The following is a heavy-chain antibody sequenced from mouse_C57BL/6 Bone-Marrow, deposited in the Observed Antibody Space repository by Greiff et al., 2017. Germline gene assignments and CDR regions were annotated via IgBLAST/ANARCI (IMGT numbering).Heavy chain of an antibody. V-gene: IGHV5-17*01. CDR2: ISSGSSTI. Sequence: DVKLVESGGGLVKPGGSLTLSCAASGFPFSDYGMHWVRQAPEKGLEWVAYISSGSSTIYYADTVKGRFTISRDNAKNTLFLQMTSLRSEDTAMYYCATVDVWGTGTTVTVSS. J-gene: IGHJ1*03. CDR3: ATVDV. CDR1: GFPFSDYG.